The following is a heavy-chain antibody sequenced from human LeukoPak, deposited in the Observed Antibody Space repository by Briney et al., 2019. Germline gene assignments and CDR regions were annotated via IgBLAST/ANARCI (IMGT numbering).Heavy chain of an antibody. CDR3: AKGLSAMASFDY. Sequence: PGRSLRLSCAASGFTFSSYAMSWVRQAPGKALEWVSAISASAGGTYYADSVKGRFTISRDNSRNTLYLQMNSLRAEDTAVYYCAKGLSAMASFDYWGQGTLVTVSS. J-gene: IGHJ4*02. V-gene: IGHV3-23*01. CDR1: GFTFSSYA. CDR2: ISASAGGT. D-gene: IGHD5-18*01.